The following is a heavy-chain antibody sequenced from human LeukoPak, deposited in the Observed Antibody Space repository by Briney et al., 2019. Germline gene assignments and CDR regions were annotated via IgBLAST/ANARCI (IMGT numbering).Heavy chain of an antibody. CDR2: IYTSGST. J-gene: IGHJ1*01. V-gene: IGHV4-61*02. CDR1: GGSISSGSYY. D-gene: IGHD2-2*03. CDR3: ARGSQWIGRYFQH. Sequence: PSETLSLTCTVSGGSISSGSYYWSWIRQPAGKGLEWIGRIYTSGSTNYNPSLKSRVTISVDTSKNQFSLKLSSVTAADTAAYYCARGSQWIGRYFQHWGQGTLVTVSS.